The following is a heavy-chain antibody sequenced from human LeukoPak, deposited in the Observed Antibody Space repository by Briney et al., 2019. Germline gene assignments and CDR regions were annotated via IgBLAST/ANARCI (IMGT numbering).Heavy chain of an antibody. CDR3: ARASTYYYDSSGYYFD. CDR2: INPSGGST. Sequence: ASVKVSCKASGYTFTSYYMHWVRQAPGQGLEWMGIINPSGGSTSYAQKFQGRVTMTRDTSTSTVNMELSSLRSEDTAVYYCARASTYYYDSSGYYFDWGQGTLVTVS. J-gene: IGHJ4*02. V-gene: IGHV1-46*01. CDR1: GYTFTSYY. D-gene: IGHD3-22*01.